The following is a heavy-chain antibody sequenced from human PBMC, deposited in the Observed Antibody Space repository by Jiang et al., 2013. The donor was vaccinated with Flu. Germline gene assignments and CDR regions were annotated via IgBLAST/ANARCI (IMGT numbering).Heavy chain of an antibody. D-gene: IGHD3-10*01. CDR3: ARERFTEVRGVNTEYYYHGMDV. V-gene: IGHV1-2*02. CDR2: INPNTGGT. CDR1: GDTFTDSF. J-gene: IGHJ6*02. Sequence: VMVSCKASGDTFTDSFVHWVRQAPGQGIEWMGWINPNTGGTNYAENFQDRVTLTRDTSTTTAYLELGRLTSDDTAIYYCARERFTEVRGVNTEYYYHGMDVWGRGTTVTVSS.